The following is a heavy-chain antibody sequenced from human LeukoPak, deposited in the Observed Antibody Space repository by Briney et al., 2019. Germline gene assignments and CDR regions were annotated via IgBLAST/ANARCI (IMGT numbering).Heavy chain of an antibody. CDR1: GFTFSNYA. V-gene: IGHV3-23*01. CDR2: ISGSGGST. CDR3: AKGYSGSYFDY. D-gene: IGHD1-26*01. Sequence: GGSLRLSCAASGFTFSNYAMSWVRQAPGKGLEWVSTISGSGGSTYYADSVKGRFTISRDNSKSTLYLQMNSLRAEDTAVYYCAKGYSGSYFDYWGQGTLVTVSS. J-gene: IGHJ4*02.